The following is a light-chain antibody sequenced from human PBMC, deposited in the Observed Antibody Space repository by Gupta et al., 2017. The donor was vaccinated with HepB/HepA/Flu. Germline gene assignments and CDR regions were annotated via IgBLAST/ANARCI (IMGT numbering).Light chain of an antibody. Sequence: EIVLTQSPGTLSLSPGERGTLSCRASQSVSSHLAWYQQKPGQAPRLLIYDASNRATGIPARLSGSGFGTDFTLTISSGEPEDFADYYGQQRINWPLTFGGGTKVE. V-gene: IGKV3-11*01. CDR1: QSVSSH. J-gene: IGKJ4*01. CDR3: QQRINWPLT. CDR2: DAS.